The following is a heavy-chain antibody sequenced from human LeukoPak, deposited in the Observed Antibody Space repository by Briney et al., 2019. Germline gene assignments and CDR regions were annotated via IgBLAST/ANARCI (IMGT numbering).Heavy chain of an antibody. J-gene: IGHJ3*02. CDR3: ARDAVGATHAFDI. V-gene: IGHV1-69*05. D-gene: IGHD1-26*01. CDR1: GGTFSSYA. CDR2: IIPIFGTA. Sequence: SVKVSCTASGGTFSSYAISWVRQAPGQGLEWMGGIIPIFGTANYAQKFQGRVTITTDESTSTAYMELSSLRSEDTAVYYCARDAVGATHAFDIWGQGTMVTVSS.